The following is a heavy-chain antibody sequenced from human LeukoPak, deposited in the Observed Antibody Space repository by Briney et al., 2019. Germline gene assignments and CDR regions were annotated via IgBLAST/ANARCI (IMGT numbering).Heavy chain of an antibody. D-gene: IGHD2-21*01. CDR1: GYTFTGYY. V-gene: IGHV1-2*02. J-gene: IGHJ4*02. CDR3: ARGLGGNYPGN. CDR2: INPNSGGT. Sequence: ASVKVSCKASGYTFTGYYMDRVRQAPGQGLEWMGRINPNSGGTNYAQKFQGRVTMTGDTSISTAYMELSGLTSDDTAVYYCARGLGGNYPGNWGQGTQVTVSS.